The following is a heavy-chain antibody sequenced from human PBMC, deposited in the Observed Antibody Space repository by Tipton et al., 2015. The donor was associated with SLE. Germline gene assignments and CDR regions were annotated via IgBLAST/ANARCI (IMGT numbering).Heavy chain of an antibody. CDR2: VSWNNDSI. Sequence: SLRLSCAASGFFFDDYTMHWVRQAPGKGLEWVSGVSWNNDSIGYADSVKGRFTISRDNAKNSLYLQMNSLRPEDTAMYYCAKDIYGSGPRNAFDIWGQGTMVTASS. CDR1: GFFFDDYT. V-gene: IGHV3-9*01. J-gene: IGHJ3*02. CDR3: AKDIYGSGPRNAFDI. D-gene: IGHD3-10*01.